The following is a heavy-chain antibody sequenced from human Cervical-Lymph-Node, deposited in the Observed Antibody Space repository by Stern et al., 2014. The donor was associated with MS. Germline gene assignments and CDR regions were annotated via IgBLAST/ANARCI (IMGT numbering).Heavy chain of an antibody. J-gene: IGHJ4*02. CDR1: GGTFSSSD. CDR2: IIPIIGTA. D-gene: IGHD3-10*01. V-gene: IGHV1-69*01. CDR3: ALGGFGHYFEY. Sequence: VHLVQSGAEVQKPGSSVQVSCRASGGTFSSSDISWVRQAPGQGLEWMGGIIPIIGTANYAQKYQGRVTITADESTSTAYMELSSLRSEDTAIYYCALGGFGHYFEYWGQGTLVTVSS.